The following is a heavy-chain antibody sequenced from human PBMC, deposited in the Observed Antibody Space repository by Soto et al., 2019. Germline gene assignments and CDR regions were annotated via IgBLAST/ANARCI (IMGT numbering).Heavy chain of an antibody. D-gene: IGHD1-20*01. CDR1: GFTFSSYA. V-gene: IGHV3-23*01. J-gene: IGHJ4*02. CDR3: AKDTRYTGRSRTNFDY. CDR2: ISGSGGST. Sequence: HPGGSLRLSCAASGFTFSSYAMSWVRQAPGKGLEWVSAISGSGGSTYYADSVKGRFTISRDNSKNTLYLQMNSLRAEDTAVYYCAKDTRYTGRSRTNFDYWGQGTLVTVSS.